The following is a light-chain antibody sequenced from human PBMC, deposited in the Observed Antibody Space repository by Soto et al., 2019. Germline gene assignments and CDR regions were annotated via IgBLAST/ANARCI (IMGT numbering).Light chain of an antibody. CDR2: GSS. CDR1: QTVSGNY. CDR3: QQYGSSPPYT. J-gene: IGKJ2*01. V-gene: IGKV3-20*01. Sequence: EIVLTQSPGTLSLSPGERATLSCRASQTVSGNYLHWYQQKPRQSPRLLIYGSSDRATGIPDRFSGSGSGTDCTLTITRVEPADFAVYYCQQYGSSPPYTFGQGTQLEIK.